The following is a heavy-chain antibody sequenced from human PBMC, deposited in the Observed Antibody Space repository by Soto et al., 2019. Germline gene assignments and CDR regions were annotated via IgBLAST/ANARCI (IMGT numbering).Heavy chain of an antibody. Sequence: EVQLVESGGGLVQPGGSLRLSCAGSGFTFSNYWMHWVRQAPGKGLEWVSRIDHDGPTDYADSVRGRFTISRDNAENTLYLQMNSLRPEDTAMYYCVRDSHGDYWGQGTLVTVSS. CDR2: IDHDGPT. V-gene: IGHV3-74*01. CDR1: GFTFSNYW. J-gene: IGHJ4*02. CDR3: VRDSHGDY.